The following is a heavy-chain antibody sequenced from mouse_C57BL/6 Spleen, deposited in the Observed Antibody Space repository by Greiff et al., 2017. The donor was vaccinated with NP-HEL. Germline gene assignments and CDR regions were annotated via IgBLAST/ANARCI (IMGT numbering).Heavy chain of an antibody. J-gene: IGHJ1*03. CDR3: AIYYGSSHWYFDV. D-gene: IGHD1-1*01. CDR1: GYSITSGYY. V-gene: IGHV3-6*01. Sequence: DVQLQESGPGLVKPSQSLSLTCSVTGYSITSGYYWNWIRQFPGNKLEWRGYISYDGSNNYNPSLKNRISITRDTSKNQFFLKLNSVTTEDTATYYCAIYYGSSHWYFDVWGTGTTVTVSS. CDR2: ISYDGSN.